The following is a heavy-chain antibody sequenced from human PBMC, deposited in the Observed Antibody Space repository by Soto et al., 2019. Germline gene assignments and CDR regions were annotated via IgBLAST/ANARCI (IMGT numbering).Heavy chain of an antibody. Sequence: EVQLVESGGGLVQPGGSLRLSCAASGFTVSSNYMSWVRQAPGKGLEWVSVIYSGGSTYYADSVKGRFTISRDNSKNTRYLEMNSLRAEDTAVYYCAREGLNCSGGSCYFPGFDYWGQGTLVTVSS. CDR2: IYSGGST. V-gene: IGHV3-66*01. CDR1: GFTVSSNY. J-gene: IGHJ4*02. D-gene: IGHD2-15*01. CDR3: AREGLNCSGGSCYFPGFDY.